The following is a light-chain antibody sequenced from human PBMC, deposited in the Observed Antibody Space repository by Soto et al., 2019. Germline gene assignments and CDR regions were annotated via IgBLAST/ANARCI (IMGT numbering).Light chain of an antibody. Sequence: EIVMTQSPATLSLSPGGRATLSCRASQSISDTLAWYQQKPCQAPRLLIYSASRGATGFPARFSGSGSGTDFTLTISSLQSEDFAVYYCQQYNNWPWTFGQGTKVEIK. CDR2: SAS. J-gene: IGKJ1*01. CDR1: QSISDT. CDR3: QQYNNWPWT. V-gene: IGKV3-15*01.